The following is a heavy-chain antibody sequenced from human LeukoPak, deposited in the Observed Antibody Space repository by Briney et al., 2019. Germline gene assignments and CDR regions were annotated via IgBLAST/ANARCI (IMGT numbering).Heavy chain of an antibody. V-gene: IGHV4-34*01. D-gene: IGHD3-10*01. Sequence: NPSETLSLTCAVYGGSFSGYYWSWIRQPPGKGLEWIGEINHSGSTNYNPSLKSRVTISVDTSKNQFSLKLSSVTAADTAVYYCARSYYYGSGSYDERWGQGTLVTVSS. CDR1: GGSFSGYY. CDR2: INHSGST. CDR3: ARSYYYGSGSYDER. J-gene: IGHJ4*02.